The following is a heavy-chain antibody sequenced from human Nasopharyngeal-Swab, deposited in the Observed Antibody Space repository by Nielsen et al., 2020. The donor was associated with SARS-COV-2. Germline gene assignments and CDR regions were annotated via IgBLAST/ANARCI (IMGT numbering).Heavy chain of an antibody. CDR2: ISGSGGST. CDR1: GFTFSIYA. D-gene: IGHD6-13*01. J-gene: IGHJ4*02. CDR3: AKEEYSSSWYIGDY. Sequence: GGSLRLSCAASGFTFSIYAMSWVRQAPGKGLEWVSAISGSGGSTYYADSVKGRFTISRDNSKNTLYLQMNSLRAEDTAVYYCAKEEYSSSWYIGDYWDQGTLVTVSS. V-gene: IGHV3-23*01.